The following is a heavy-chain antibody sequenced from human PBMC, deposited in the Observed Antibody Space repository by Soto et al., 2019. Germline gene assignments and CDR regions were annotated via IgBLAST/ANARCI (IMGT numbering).Heavy chain of an antibody. CDR2: ISYDGSNK. D-gene: IGHD5-12*01. CDR3: AKESRLRLGPLDY. V-gene: IGHV3-30*18. J-gene: IGHJ4*02. CDR1: GFTFSSYG. Sequence: PGGSLRLSCAASGFTFSSYGMHWVRQAPGKGLEWVAVISYDGSNKYYADSVKGRFTISRDNSKNTLYLQMNSLRAEDTAVYYCAKESRLRLGPLDYWGQGTLVTVSS.